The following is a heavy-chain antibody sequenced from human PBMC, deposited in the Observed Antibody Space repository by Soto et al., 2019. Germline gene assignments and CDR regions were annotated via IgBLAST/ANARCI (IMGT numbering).Heavy chain of an antibody. CDR3: ASYITIFGVVRHGMDV. CDR2: ISHSGST. D-gene: IGHD3-3*01. J-gene: IGHJ6*02. CDR1: GGSISSSNW. Sequence: QVQLQESGPGLVKPSGTLSLTCAVSGGSISSSNWWSWVHQPPGKGLEWIGEISHSGSTNYNPSLKSRVTISLDKSKNQFSLKLSSVTAADTAVYYCASYITIFGVVRHGMDVWGQGTTVTVSS. V-gene: IGHV4-4*02.